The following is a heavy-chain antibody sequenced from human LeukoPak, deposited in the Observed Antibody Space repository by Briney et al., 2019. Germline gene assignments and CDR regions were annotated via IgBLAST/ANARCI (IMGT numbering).Heavy chain of an antibody. D-gene: IGHD3-22*01. CDR3: ARVVSGYTDSWFDP. V-gene: IGHV3-74*01. Sequence: GGSLRLSCAASGFTFSGFWMHWVRQAPGKGLVWVSRISSDGSSTSYADPVKGRSTISRDNAKNTLYLQMSSLRAEDTAVYYCARVVSGYTDSWFDPWGQGTLVTVSS. J-gene: IGHJ5*02. CDR1: GFTFSGFW. CDR2: ISSDGSST.